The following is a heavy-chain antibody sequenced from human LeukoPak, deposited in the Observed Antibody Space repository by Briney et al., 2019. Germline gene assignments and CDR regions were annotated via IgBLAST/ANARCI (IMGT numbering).Heavy chain of an antibody. V-gene: IGHV3-48*03. CDR3: ATYGQTTVTLWY. CDR2: ISSSGSTI. J-gene: IGHJ4*02. CDR1: GFTFSSYE. D-gene: IGHD4-17*01. Sequence: GGSLRLSCAASGFTFSSYEMNWVRQAPGKGLEWVSYISSSGSTIYYADSVKGRFTISRDNAKNSLYLQMNSLRAEDTAVYFCATYGQTTVTLWYWGQGALVTVPS.